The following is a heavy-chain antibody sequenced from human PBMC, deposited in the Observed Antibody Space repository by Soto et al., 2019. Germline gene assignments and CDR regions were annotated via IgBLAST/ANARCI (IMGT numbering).Heavy chain of an antibody. CDR3: ARGAYTFDVEDY. CDR1: GFTFSSHA. CDR2: ISYDGNTK. J-gene: IGHJ4*02. V-gene: IGHV3-30-3*01. D-gene: IGHD2-21*01. Sequence: GGSLRLSCAASGFTFSSHAMHWGRQAPGKGLEWVAVISYDGNTKYYADSVKGRFTISRDNSKNTLYLQMNSLSTEDTAVYYCARGAYTFDVEDYWGQGTLVTVSS.